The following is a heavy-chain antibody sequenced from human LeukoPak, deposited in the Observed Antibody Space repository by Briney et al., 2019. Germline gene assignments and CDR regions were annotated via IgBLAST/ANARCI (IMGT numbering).Heavy chain of an antibody. J-gene: IGHJ4*02. CDR1: GFTVSSNY. V-gene: IGHV3-53*01. Sequence: GGSLRLSCAASGFTVSSNYMSWVRQAPGKGLEWVSVIYSGGSTYYADSVKGRFTISRDNSKNTPYLQMNSLRAEDTAVYYCARVFNYYYDSSGYLTDYWGQGTLVTVSS. D-gene: IGHD3-22*01. CDR3: ARVFNYYYDSSGYLTDY. CDR2: IYSGGST.